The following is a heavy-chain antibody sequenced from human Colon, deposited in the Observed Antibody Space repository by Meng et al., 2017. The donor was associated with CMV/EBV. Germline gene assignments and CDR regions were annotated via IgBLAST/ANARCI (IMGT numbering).Heavy chain of an antibody. CDR2: INTNTGNP. J-gene: IGHJ4*02. CDR1: GYTFSNYH. CDR3: SASFDY. Sequence: ALVKVSCKDSGYTFSNYHVNWVRQAPGQGLEWMGWINTNTGNPTYAQGFIGRFVFSLATSISTAYLQISGLKAEDTAVYYCSASFDYWGQGTLVTVSS. D-gene: IGHD3-16*01. V-gene: IGHV7-4-1*02.